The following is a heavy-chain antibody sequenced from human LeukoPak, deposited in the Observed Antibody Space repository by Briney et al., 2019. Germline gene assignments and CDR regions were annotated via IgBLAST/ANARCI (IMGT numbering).Heavy chain of an antibody. V-gene: IGHV4-59*01. Sequence: SETLSLTCTVSGGSISSYYWSWIRQPPGKGLEWIGYIYYSGSTNYNPSLKSRVTISVDTSKNQFSLKLTSVTAADTAVYYCARAPIPYDRSRTDYRFDPWGQGTLVTVAS. J-gene: IGHJ5*02. CDR3: ARAPIPYDRSRTDYRFDP. D-gene: IGHD3-3*01. CDR1: GGSISSYY. CDR2: IYYSGST.